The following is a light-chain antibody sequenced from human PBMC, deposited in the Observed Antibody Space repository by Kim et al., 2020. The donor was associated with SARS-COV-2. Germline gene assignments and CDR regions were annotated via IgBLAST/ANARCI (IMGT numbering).Light chain of an antibody. V-gene: IGLV2-18*02. CDR2: EVT. CDR3: FSFTSSGSFV. CDR1: TSDIGNYNR. Sequence: QSALTQPASVSGSPGQSVTISCIGSTSDIGNYNRVSWYQQSPGTAPKLLIYEVTKRPSGVPDRFSGSKSDNTASLTISGLQPEDEADYSCFSFTSSGSFVFGTGTKVTVL. J-gene: IGLJ1*01.